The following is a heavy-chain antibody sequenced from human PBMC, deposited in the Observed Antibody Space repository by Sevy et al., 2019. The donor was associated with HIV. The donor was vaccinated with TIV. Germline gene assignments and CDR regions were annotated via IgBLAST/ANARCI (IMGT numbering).Heavy chain of an antibody. D-gene: IGHD3-22*01. CDR3: ARGGYYYDNAAYYAFDS. CDR2: IWSDGAYQ. CDR1: GFTFSNYA. Sequence: GGSLRLSCAAAGFTFSNYAMHWVRQAPGKGLEWVAIIWSDGAYQYHADSVKGRFTISRDNSKNTLYLQMNNVRVEDTAVYYCARGGYYYDNAAYYAFDSWGQGTLVTVSS. J-gene: IGHJ4*02. V-gene: IGHV3-33*01.